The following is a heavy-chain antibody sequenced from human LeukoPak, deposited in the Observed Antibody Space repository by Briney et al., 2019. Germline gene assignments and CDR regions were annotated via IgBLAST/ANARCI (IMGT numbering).Heavy chain of an antibody. D-gene: IGHD6-13*01. V-gene: IGHV4-61*02. CDR3: ARGEVAAAGNFDY. CDR2: IYTSGST. CDR1: GGSISSGSYY. J-gene: IGHJ4*02. Sequence: SETLSLTCTVSGGSISSGSYYWSWIRQPAGKGLEWIGRIYTSGSTNYNPSLKSRVTISVDTSKNQFSLKLSSVTAADTVVYYCARGEVAAAGNFDYWGQGTLVTVSS.